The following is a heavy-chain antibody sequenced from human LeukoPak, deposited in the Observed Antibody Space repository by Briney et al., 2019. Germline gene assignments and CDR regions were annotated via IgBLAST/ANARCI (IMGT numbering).Heavy chain of an antibody. CDR2: IWYDGSNT. J-gene: IGHJ5*02. V-gene: IGHV3-33*01. CDR1: GFSFSSHA. CDR3: ARDTGYHPNNWLDP. D-gene: IGHD2-2*01. Sequence: GGSLRLSCEASGFSFSSHAMQWVRQAPGKGLEWVALIWYDGSNTYYADSVQGRFTISRDNSKNTLYLQMNSLRAEDTAIYYCARDTGYHPNNWLDPWGQGTLVTVSS.